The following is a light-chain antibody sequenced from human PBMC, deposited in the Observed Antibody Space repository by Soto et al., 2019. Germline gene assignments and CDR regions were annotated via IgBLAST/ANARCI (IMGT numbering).Light chain of an antibody. CDR2: RNN. J-gene: IGLJ2*01. Sequence: QSVLTQPPSASGTPGQRVTVSCSGSSSNIGSNYVYWYQQLPGTALKLLIYRNNQRPSGVPDRFSGSKSGTSASLAISGLLYEDEADYYCAAWDDSRSGHVVFGGGTKLTVL. CDR1: SSNIGSNY. V-gene: IGLV1-47*01. CDR3: AAWDDSRSGHVV.